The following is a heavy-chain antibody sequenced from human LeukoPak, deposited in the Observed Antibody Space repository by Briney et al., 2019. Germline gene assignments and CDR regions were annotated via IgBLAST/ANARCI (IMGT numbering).Heavy chain of an antibody. J-gene: IGHJ4*02. CDR2: ISPTSSTI. CDR3: ARADWGSVDH. Sequence: GGSLRLSCAASGFTFSDSYMTWIRQTPGKGLEWVSYISPTSSTIYYSDSVKGRFTISRDNAKNSLYLQMDSLTAEDTAVYYCARADWGSVDHWGQGTQVTVSS. CDR1: GFTFSDSY. V-gene: IGHV3-11*04. D-gene: IGHD7-27*01.